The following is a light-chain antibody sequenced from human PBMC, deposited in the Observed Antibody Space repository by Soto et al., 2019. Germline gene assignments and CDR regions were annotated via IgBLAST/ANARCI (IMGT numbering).Light chain of an antibody. J-gene: IGKJ1*01. CDR1: QGISSY. CDR2: DAS. Sequence: AIRMTQSPSSLSASTGDRFTITCRASQGISSYLAWYQQKPGKAPKLLIYDASSLESRVPSSFSGSESGTEFTLTISSLQPDDFATYYCQQYYSLLWTFGQGTKVDIK. CDR3: QQYYSLLWT. V-gene: IGKV1-8*01.